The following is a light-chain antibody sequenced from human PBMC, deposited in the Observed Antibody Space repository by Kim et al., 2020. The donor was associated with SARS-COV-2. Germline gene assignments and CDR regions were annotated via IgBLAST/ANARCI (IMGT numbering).Light chain of an antibody. J-gene: IGKJ1*01. Sequence: IQMTQSPSTLSASVGERVTITCRASQSVGNWLAWYQQKPGKAPKLLIYKAFSLESGVPSRFSGSGSGTEFTLTITSLQPDDFATYYCQQYDTYSTFGQGTKVEI. CDR1: QSVGNW. CDR2: KAF. V-gene: IGKV1-5*03. CDR3: QQYDTYST.